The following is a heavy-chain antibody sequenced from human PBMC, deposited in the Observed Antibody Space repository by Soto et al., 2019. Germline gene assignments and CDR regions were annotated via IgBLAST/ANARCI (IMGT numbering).Heavy chain of an antibody. V-gene: IGHV3-74*01. Sequence: GSLRLSCAASGFTFSSYWMHWFRQAPGKGLMWVSRINSGGGTTTYADSVEGRFTISRDNAKNTLYLQMNGLRAEDTAVYYCARWFTYGNFDYFDYWGQGTQVTVSS. CDR3: ARWFTYGNFDYFDY. CDR1: GFTFSSYW. D-gene: IGHD3-10*01. J-gene: IGHJ4*02. CDR2: INSGGGTT.